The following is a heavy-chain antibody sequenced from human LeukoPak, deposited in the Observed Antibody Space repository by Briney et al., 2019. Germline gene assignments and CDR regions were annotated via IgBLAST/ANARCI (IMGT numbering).Heavy chain of an antibody. CDR3: ARVSLPRITIFGVVTQHSYYYYGMDV. Sequence: ASVKVSCKASGYTFTSYGISWVRQAPGQGLEWMGWISAYNGNTGYAQKFQGRVTMTRNTSISTAYMELSSLRSEDTAVYYCARVSLPRITIFGVVTQHSYYYYGMDVWGQGTTVTVSS. CDR2: ISAYNGNT. CDR1: GYTFTSYG. D-gene: IGHD3-3*01. V-gene: IGHV1-8*02. J-gene: IGHJ6*02.